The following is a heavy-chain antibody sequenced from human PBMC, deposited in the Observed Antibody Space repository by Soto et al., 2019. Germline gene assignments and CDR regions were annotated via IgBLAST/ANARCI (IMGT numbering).Heavy chain of an antibody. CDR3: AKSPRGEMSTD. CDR2: INTYNGMT. J-gene: IGHJ4*02. Sequence: QVQLVQSGGEVKKPGASVTVSCKASGYTFINYHITWVRQAPGQGLEWMAWINTYNGMTDYAQKLQGRVTMTRDTSTSTAYMELRNLGSDDTAGYFCAKSPRGEMSTDWGQGTLVTVSS. CDR1: GYTFINYH. D-gene: IGHD4-4*01. V-gene: IGHV1-18*01.